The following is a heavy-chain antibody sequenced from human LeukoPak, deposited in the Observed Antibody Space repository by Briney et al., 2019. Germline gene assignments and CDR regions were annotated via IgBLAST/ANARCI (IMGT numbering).Heavy chain of an antibody. V-gene: IGHV3-33*01. CDR3: ARDAGRYFDWLGY. CDR2: IWYDGSNK. J-gene: IGHJ4*02. D-gene: IGHD3-9*01. Sequence: PGRSLRLSCAASGFTFSSYGMHWVRQAPGKGLEWVAVIWYDGSNKYYADSVKGRFTISRDNSKNTLYLQMNSLRAEHTAVYYCARDAGRYFDWLGYWGQGTLVTVSS. CDR1: GFTFSSYG.